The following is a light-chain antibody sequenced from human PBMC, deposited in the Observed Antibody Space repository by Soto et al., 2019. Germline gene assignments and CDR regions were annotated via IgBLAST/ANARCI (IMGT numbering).Light chain of an antibody. CDR2: DVS. CDR3: SSFTTRSTQV. V-gene: IGLV2-14*01. Sequence: SALTQPASVSGSPGQSITISCTGTSSDVGGYNYVSWYQQYPGKAPKLMIYDVSNRPSGVSNRFSGSKSGNTASPTISGLQAEDEADYYCSSFTTRSTQVFGTGTKVTV. J-gene: IGLJ1*01. CDR1: SSDVGGYNY.